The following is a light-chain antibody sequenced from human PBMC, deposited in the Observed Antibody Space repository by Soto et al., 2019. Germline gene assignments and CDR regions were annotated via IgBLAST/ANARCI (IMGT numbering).Light chain of an antibody. Sequence: QCALTQSASVSGSPGQSITISCTGTSSDVGTYNLVSWYQHYPGNAPQLMIYEVNERPSGVSNRFSGSKSGNTASLTISGLQAEDEADYYCCSYATVTTWVFGGGTKVTVL. J-gene: IGLJ3*02. CDR2: EVN. V-gene: IGLV2-23*02. CDR1: SSDVGTYNL. CDR3: CSYATVTTWV.